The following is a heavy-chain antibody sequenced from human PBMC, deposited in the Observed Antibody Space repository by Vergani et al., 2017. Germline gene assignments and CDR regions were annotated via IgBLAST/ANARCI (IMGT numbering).Heavy chain of an antibody. D-gene: IGHD3-9*01. V-gene: IGHV3-48*03. Sequence: EVQLVESGGGLVQPGGSLRLSCAASGFTFSSYEMNWVRQAPGKGLEWVSYISGSGKTIYYADAVKGRFTISRDNAKNSLYLQMNSLRAEDTAVYYCARAYYDILTGYPEYFQHWGQGTLVTVSS. CDR2: ISGSGKTI. CDR3: ARAYYDILTGYPEYFQH. CDR1: GFTFSSYE. J-gene: IGHJ1*01.